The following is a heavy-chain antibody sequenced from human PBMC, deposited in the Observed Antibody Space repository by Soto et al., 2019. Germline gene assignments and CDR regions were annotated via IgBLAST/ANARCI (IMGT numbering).Heavy chain of an antibody. D-gene: IGHD1-26*01. CDR1: GFTFSDYY. J-gene: IGHJ4*02. CDR2: ISATGNTI. Sequence: QVELVESGGGLVEPGGSLRLSCAASGFTFSDYYMSWIRQAPGKGLECVSQISATGNTIYYADSVRGRYTVSRDNAKNSLFLQVNSLRAEDTAVYYCARGIEWGLSYFDSWGQGTLVTVSA. V-gene: IGHV3-11*01. CDR3: ARGIEWGLSYFDS.